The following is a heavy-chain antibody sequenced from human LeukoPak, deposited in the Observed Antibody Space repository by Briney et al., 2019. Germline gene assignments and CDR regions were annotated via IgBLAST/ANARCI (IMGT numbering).Heavy chain of an antibody. V-gene: IGHV1-2*02. Sequence: GASVKVSCKASGYTFTGYYMHWVRQAPGQGLEWMGWINPNSGGTNYAQKFQGRVTMTRDTSSTTAYLELSGLTSDDTAMYYCAKVRDRLSSFYPAAWGQGTLVTVSS. J-gene: IGHJ4*02. CDR2: INPNSGGT. CDR3: AKVRDRLSSFYPAA. D-gene: IGHD6-13*01. CDR1: GYTFTGYY.